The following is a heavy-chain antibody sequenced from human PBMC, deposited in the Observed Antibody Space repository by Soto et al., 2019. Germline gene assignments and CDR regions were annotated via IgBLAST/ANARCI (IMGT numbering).Heavy chain of an antibody. Sequence: QVQLQESGPGLVKPSETLSLICIVSGGSVNSNNYYWSWIRQPPGRGLEWIGYVSYSGSTNYNPSLESRVTISVDTSKNQFSLKVSSVTAADTAVYYCARAGSSWPYYFDYWGQGSLVTVSS. J-gene: IGHJ4*02. CDR2: VSYSGST. V-gene: IGHV4-61*01. CDR3: ARAGSSWPYYFDY. D-gene: IGHD6-13*01. CDR1: GGSVNSNNYY.